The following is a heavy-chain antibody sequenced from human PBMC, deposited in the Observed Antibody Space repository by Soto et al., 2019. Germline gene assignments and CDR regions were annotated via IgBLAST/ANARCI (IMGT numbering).Heavy chain of an antibody. J-gene: IGHJ4*02. CDR2: ITGSGSTI. CDR1: GFTFSSYE. CDR3: ATVRCTYFDY. V-gene: IGHV3-48*03. Sequence: GGSLRLSCAASGFTFSSYEMNWVRQAPGKGLEWVSYITGSGSTIYYADSVKGRFTISRDNAKNSLYLQMNSLRAEDTAVYYCATVRCTYFDYWGQGTLVTVSS. D-gene: IGHD4-17*01.